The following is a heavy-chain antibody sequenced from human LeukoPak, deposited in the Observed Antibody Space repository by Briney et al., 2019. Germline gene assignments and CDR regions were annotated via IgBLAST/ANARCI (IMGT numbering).Heavy chain of an antibody. D-gene: IGHD6-19*01. Sequence: ASVRVSCKASGYTFTGYYMHWVRQAPGQGLEWMGWINPNSGGTNYAQKSQGRVTMTRDTSISTAYMELSRLRSDDTAVYYCARGPTGIAVADWFDPWGQGTLVTVSS. CDR2: INPNSGGT. J-gene: IGHJ5*02. CDR3: ARGPTGIAVADWFDP. V-gene: IGHV1-2*02. CDR1: GYTFTGYY.